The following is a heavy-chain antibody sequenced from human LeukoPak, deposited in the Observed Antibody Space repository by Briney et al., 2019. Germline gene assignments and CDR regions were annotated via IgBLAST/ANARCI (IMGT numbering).Heavy chain of an antibody. Sequence: NPGGSLRLSCAASGFTFSSYSMNWVRQAPGRGLEWVSSISTTSSYIYYADSVKGRFTISRDNARNSLYLQVNSLRAEDTALYYCAREKVGVSFDYWGQGTLVTVSS. CDR1: GFTFSSYS. J-gene: IGHJ4*02. D-gene: IGHD2-8*01. V-gene: IGHV3-21*01. CDR2: ISTTSSYI. CDR3: AREKVGVSFDY.